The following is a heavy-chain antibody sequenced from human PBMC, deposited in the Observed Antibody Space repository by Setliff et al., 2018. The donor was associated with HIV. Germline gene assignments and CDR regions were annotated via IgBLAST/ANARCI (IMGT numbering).Heavy chain of an antibody. Sequence: SVKVSCKASGGTFSSYAISWVRQAPGQGLEWVGGIIPILGIANYAQKFQGRVTITADESTSTAYMELSSLRSEDTAVYYCARERGSGSYFDYWGQGTLVTVSS. CDR3: ARERGSGSYFDY. CDR1: GGTFSSYA. CDR2: IIPILGIA. D-gene: IGHD1-26*01. V-gene: IGHV1-69*10. J-gene: IGHJ4*02.